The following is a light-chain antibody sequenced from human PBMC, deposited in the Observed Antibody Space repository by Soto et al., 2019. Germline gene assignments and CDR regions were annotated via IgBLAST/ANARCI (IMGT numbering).Light chain of an antibody. V-gene: IGKV3-20*01. CDR3: QQDGSSPLP. J-gene: IGKJ4*01. Sequence: EIVLTQSPGTLSLSPGERATLSCRASQSVSSNYLAWYQQRPRQAPRLLIYGASSRATGIPDKFSGSGSGTDFTLTISRLEPEDFAVSHYQQDGSSPLPFAGGTKVEIK. CDR2: GAS. CDR1: QSVSSNY.